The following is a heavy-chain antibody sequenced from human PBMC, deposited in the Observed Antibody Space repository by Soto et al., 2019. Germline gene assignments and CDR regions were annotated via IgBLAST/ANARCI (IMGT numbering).Heavy chain of an antibody. CDR3: ITGTGTDY. D-gene: IGHD1-20*01. Sequence: EVQLVESGGGLVQPGRSLRLSCAASGFTFDDYVMHWVRQAPGKGLEWVSGISWNSGSIGYADSVKGRFTISRDNAKNSLYLQMNSLRAEDTALYYCITGTGTDYWGQGTLVTVSS. J-gene: IGHJ4*02. CDR1: GFTFDDYV. V-gene: IGHV3-9*01. CDR2: ISWNSGSI.